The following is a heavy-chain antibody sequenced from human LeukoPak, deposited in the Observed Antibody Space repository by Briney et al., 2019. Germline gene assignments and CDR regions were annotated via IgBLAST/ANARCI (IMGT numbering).Heavy chain of an antibody. CDR3: AKCIGGSGCYFASDI. V-gene: IGHV3-23*01. CDR2: ICGGGGST. J-gene: IGHJ3*02. Sequence: PGGSLRLSCAASGFTFSSYAMSWVRQAPGKGLEWVSGICGGGGSTYYADSVKGRFTISRDTSKNTLYLQMNSLRAEDTAVYYCAKCIGGSGCYFASDIWSRGTMVTASS. D-gene: IGHD2-15*01. CDR1: GFTFSSYA.